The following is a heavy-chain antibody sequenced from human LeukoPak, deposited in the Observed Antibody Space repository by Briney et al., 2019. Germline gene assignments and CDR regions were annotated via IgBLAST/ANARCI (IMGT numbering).Heavy chain of an antibody. CDR1: GGTFSSYA. V-gene: IGHV1-69*05. Sequence: GASVKVSCKASGGTFSSYAISWVRQAPGQGLEWMGGIIPIFGTANYAQKFQGRVTMTTDTSTSTAYMELRSLTSDDTAVYYCARDRCSSSSCYFDYWGQGTLVTVSS. CDR2: IIPIFGTA. CDR3: ARDRCSSSSCYFDY. J-gene: IGHJ4*02. D-gene: IGHD2-2*01.